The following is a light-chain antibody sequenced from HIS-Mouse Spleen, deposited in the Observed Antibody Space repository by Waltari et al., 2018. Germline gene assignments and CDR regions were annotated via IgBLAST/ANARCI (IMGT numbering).Light chain of an antibody. CDR2: EDN. CDR3: QSYDSSNWV. CDR1: RGSIASNY. V-gene: IGLV6-57*02. Sequence: NFMLTQPHSVSESPGKTVTISCTGSRGSIASNYVQWYQQRPGRAPTTVIYEDNQRPSGVPDRFSGSIDSSSNSASLTISGLKTEDEADYYCQSYDSSNWVFGGGTKLTVL. J-gene: IGLJ3*02.